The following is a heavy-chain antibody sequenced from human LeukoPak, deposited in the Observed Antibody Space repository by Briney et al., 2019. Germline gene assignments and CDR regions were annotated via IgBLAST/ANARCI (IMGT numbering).Heavy chain of an antibody. CDR1: GFTFSSYA. V-gene: IGHV3-23*01. D-gene: IGHD6-19*01. CDR2: ISGSGGST. J-gene: IGHJ4*02. CDR3: AKVGEYSSGWYGYYYFDY. Sequence: GGSLRLSCAASGFTFSSYAMSWVRQAPGKGLEWVSAISGSGGSTYYADSVKGRFTISRDNSKNTLYLQMNSLRAEDTAVYYCAKVGEYSSGWYGYYYFDYWAREPWSPSPQ.